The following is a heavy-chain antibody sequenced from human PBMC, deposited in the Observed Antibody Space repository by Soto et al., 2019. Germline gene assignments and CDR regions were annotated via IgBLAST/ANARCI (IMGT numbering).Heavy chain of an antibody. V-gene: IGHV3-23*01. Sequence: EVQLLESGGGLVQPGGSLRLSCAASGCTLTNYAMSWVRQAPGKGLEWVSTVSGGGDGTYYADSVKGRFSTSRDNSRNTVYLQMNSLTAEDTAVYYCAKKGLGSLATYCNYGDCHYAFDLWGQGTIVTVSS. CDR3: AKKGLGSLATYCNYGDCHYAFDL. J-gene: IGHJ3*01. CDR2: VSGGGDGT. CDR1: GCTLTNYA. D-gene: IGHD2-21*02.